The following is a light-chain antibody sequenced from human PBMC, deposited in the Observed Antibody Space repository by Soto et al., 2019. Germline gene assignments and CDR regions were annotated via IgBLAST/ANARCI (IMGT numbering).Light chain of an antibody. V-gene: IGLV1-51*01. CDR2: DNN. CDR1: SSIIGNNY. CDR3: GTWDSSLSYVV. Sequence: QSVLTQPPSVSAAPGQKVTISCSGSSSIIGNNYVSWYQQLPGTAPKLLIYDNNKRPSGIPDRFPGSKSGTSATLGITGLQTGDEADYYCGTWDSSLSYVVFGGGTKVTVL. J-gene: IGLJ2*01.